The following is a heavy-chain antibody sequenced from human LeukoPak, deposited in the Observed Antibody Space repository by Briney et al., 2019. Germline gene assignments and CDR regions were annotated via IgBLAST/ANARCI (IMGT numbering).Heavy chain of an antibody. V-gene: IGHV4-31*03. Sequence: KTSQTLSLTCTVSGVSISSGGYYWSWIRQHPGKGLEWIGYIYYSGSTYYNPSLKSRVTISVDTSKNQFSLKLSSVTAADTAVYYCARVIGDYGMDVWGQGTTVTVSS. D-gene: IGHD3-16*02. CDR1: GVSISSGGYY. J-gene: IGHJ6*02. CDR2: IYYSGST. CDR3: ARVIGDYGMDV.